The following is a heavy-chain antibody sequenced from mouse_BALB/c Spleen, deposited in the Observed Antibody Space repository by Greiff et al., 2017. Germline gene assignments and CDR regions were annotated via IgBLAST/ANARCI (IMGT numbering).Heavy chain of an antibody. V-gene: IGHV3-8*02. CDR3: ARRADDYDVGFAY. D-gene: IGHD2-4*01. J-gene: IGHJ3*01. CDR1: GDSITSGY. CDR2: ISYSGST. Sequence: EVKLVESGPSLVKPSQTLSLTCSVTGDSITSGYWNWIRKFPGNKLEYMGYISYSGSTYYNPSLKSRISITRDTSKNQYYLQLNSVTTEDTATYYCARRADDYDVGFAYWGQGTLVTVSA.